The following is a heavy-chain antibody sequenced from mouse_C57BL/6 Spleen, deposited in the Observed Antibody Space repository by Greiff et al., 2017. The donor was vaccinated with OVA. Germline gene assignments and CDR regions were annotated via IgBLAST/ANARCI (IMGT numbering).Heavy chain of an antibody. CDR1: GYTFTDYN. V-gene: IGHV1-22*01. D-gene: IGHD2-3*01. CDR2: INPSNGGT. J-gene: IGHJ4*01. CDR3: ARSEDGYYDARDY. Sequence: VQLQQSGPELVKPGASVKMSCKASGYTFTDYNMHWVQQSHGKSLEWIGYINPSNGGTSYNQKFKGKATLTVNKSSSTAYMELRSLTSEDSAVYYCARSEDGYYDARDYWGQGTSVTVSS.